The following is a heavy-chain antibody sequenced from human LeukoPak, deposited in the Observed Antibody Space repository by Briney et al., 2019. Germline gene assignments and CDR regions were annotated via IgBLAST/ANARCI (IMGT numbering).Heavy chain of an antibody. CDR2: INPSGGST. CDR3: ARSSSGWYYYYYYMDV. D-gene: IGHD6-19*01. V-gene: IGHV1-46*01. J-gene: IGHJ6*03. Sequence: ASVKVSCKASGYTFTSYYMHWVRQAPGQGLEWMGIINPSGGSTSYAQKFQGRVTMTRDTSTSTVYMELSSLRSEDTAVYYCARSSSGWYYYYYYMDVWGKGTTVTISS. CDR1: GYTFTSYY.